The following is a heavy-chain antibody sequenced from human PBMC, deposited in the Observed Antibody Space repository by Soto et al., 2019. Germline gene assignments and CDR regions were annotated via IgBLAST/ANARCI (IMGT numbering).Heavy chain of an antibody. D-gene: IGHD3-3*01. CDR2: ISWNSGSI. Sequence: GGSLRLSCAASGFTFDDYAMHWVRQAPGKGLEWVSGISWNSGSIGYADSVKGRFTISRDNAKNSLYLQMNSLRAEDTALYYCAKAGVTIFGVVRTKTYYYYYMDVWGKGTTVTVSS. V-gene: IGHV3-9*01. CDR3: AKAGVTIFGVVRTKTYYYYYMDV. CDR1: GFTFDDYA. J-gene: IGHJ6*03.